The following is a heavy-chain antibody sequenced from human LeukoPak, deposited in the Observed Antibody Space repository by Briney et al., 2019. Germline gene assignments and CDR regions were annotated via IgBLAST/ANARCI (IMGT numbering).Heavy chain of an antibody. D-gene: IGHD3-22*01. CDR3: RLTHYYDTTGYWPLDY. Sequence: SETLSLTCAAKGGSFSGYHWSWIRQSAGKGLEWIGEINRRGNTNYNPSLKSRVSISIDASKNQFALKLRSVTAADTAVYYCRLTHYYDTTGYWPLDYWGQGALATVSS. J-gene: IGHJ4*02. V-gene: IGHV4-34*01. CDR1: GGSFSGYH. CDR2: INRRGNT.